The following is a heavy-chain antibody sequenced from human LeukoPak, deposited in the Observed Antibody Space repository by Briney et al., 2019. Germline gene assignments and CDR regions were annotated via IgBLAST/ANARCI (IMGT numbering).Heavy chain of an antibody. V-gene: IGHV1-18*01. CDR3: ARGDRYSSSWYWFDP. CDR2: ISAYNGNT. Sequence: ASVKVSCKASGFTFTSYGISWVRQAPGQGLEWMGWISAYNGNTNYAQKLQGRVTMTTDTSTSTAYMGLRSLRSDDTAVYYCARGDRYSSSWYWFDPWGQGTLVTVSS. J-gene: IGHJ5*02. CDR1: GFTFTSYG. D-gene: IGHD6-13*01.